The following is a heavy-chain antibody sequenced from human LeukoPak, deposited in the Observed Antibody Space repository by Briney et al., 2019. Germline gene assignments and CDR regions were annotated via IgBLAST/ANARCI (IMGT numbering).Heavy chain of an antibody. CDR2: ISSSSSYI. CDR1: GFTFSSYS. D-gene: IGHD3-22*01. Sequence: GGSLRLSCTDSGFTFSSYSMNWVRQAPGKGLEWVSSISSSSSYIYYADSVKGRFTISRDNAKNSLYLQMNSLRAEDTAVYYCARDPQAEYYYDSSGYSYAFDIWGQGTMVTVSS. J-gene: IGHJ3*02. V-gene: IGHV3-21*01. CDR3: ARDPQAEYYYDSSGYSYAFDI.